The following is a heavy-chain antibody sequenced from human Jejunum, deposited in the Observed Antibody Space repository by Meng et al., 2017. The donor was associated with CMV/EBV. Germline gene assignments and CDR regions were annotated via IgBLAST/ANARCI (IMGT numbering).Heavy chain of an antibody. J-gene: IGHJ4*02. CDR2: ISSSGST. V-gene: IGHV4-4*07. CDR3: ARDLPGVGVDY. D-gene: IGHD2-2*01. CDR1: GGSIRTYS. Sequence: QVRLQESGPGLVKPSEPLSLTCSVSGGSIRTYSWTWIRQPTGKGLEWIGRISSSGSTNYNPSLNSRVTMSVDTSKNHFSLRLSSVTAADTAVYYCARDLPGVGVDYWGQGTLVTVSS.